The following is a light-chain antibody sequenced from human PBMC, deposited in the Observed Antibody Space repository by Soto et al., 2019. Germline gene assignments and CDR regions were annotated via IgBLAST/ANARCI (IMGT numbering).Light chain of an antibody. J-gene: IGLJ2*01. CDR2: DVS. Sequence: QSALTQPRSVSGSPGQSVTIYCTGTSSDVGGYNSVSWYQQHPGKAPKLIIYDVSKRPSGVPDRFSGSKSGNTASLTISGLQAEDEADYYCCSYAGSYTFVVFGGGTKLTVL. CDR1: SSDVGGYNS. CDR3: CSYAGSYTFVV. V-gene: IGLV2-11*01.